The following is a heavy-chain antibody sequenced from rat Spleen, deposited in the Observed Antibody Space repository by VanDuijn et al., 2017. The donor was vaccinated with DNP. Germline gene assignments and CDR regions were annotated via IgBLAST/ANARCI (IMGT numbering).Heavy chain of an antibody. J-gene: IGHJ2*01. CDR1: GFTFSNYY. CDR2: ISTGGGNT. D-gene: IGHD1-11*01. Sequence: EVQLVESGGGLVQPGRSMKLSCAASGFTFSNYYMAWVSQAPTKGLEWVAAISTGGGNTYYRDSEKGRFTISRDNAKSTLYLQMDSLRSEETATYYCTKAGGYSPWYFDYWGQGVMVTVSS. CDR3: TKAGGYSPWYFDY. V-gene: IGHV5S11*01.